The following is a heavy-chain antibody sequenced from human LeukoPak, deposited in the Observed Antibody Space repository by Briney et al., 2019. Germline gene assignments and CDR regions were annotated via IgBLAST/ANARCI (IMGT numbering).Heavy chain of an antibody. Sequence: PGGSLRLSCAATGFTFSNYAMSWVRQAPGRGLEWVSAISNNGGSTYDADSMKGRFTISRDNSKNTLRLQMNSLRAKDTAVYHCARQLGYCSDGSFYFDYWGQGTLVTVSS. CDR2: ISNNGGST. V-gene: IGHV3-23*01. D-gene: IGHD2-15*01. CDR3: ARQLGYCSDGSFYFDY. CDR1: GFTFSNYA. J-gene: IGHJ4*02.